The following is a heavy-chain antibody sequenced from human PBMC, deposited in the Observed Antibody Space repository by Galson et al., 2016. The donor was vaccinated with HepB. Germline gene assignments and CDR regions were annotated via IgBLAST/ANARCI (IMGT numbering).Heavy chain of an antibody. CDR2: IGGNGVST. J-gene: IGHJ4*02. D-gene: IGHD5-12*01. V-gene: IGHV3-23*01. Sequence: SLRLSCAASGLTFRNYAMSWVRQAPGKGLEWVSGIGGNGVSTYYADSVKGRFTISRDNSKDTVYLQMSSLRAEDTAVYYCAKDGYSGYGYYFEYWGQGTLVTVSP. CDR3: AKDGYSGYGYYFEY. CDR1: GLTFRNYA.